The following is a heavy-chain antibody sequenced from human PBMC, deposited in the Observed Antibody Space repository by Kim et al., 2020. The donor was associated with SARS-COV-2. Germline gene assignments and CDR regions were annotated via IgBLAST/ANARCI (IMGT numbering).Heavy chain of an antibody. V-gene: IGHV1-69*13. D-gene: IGHD3-3*01. CDR2: IIPIFGTA. CDR1: GGTFSSYA. CDR3: ARDEGEKNVLRFLGPWDYYYYYGMDV. J-gene: IGHJ6*02. Sequence: SVKVSCKASGGTFSSYAISWVRQAPGQGLEWMGGIIPIFGTANYAQKFQGRVTITADESTSTAYMELSSLRSEDTAVYYCARDEGEKNVLRFLGPWDYYYYYGMDVWGQGTTVTVSS.